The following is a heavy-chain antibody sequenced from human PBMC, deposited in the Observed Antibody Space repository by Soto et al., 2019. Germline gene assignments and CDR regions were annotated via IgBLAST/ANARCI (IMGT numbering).Heavy chain of an antibody. V-gene: IGHV3-30*18. CDR1: GFTFSTHG. CDR3: AKCGFVVVNNYMDV. D-gene: IGHD3-3*01. CDR2: ISYDGSNK. Sequence: QVQLVESGGGVDQPGKSLRLSCAASGFTFSTHGMHWFRQAPGKGLEWVAVISYDGSNKYYADSVKGRFTISRDNSKGTLYLQMTSLRADDTVVYYCAKCGFVVVNNYMDVWGKGTTVTVSS. J-gene: IGHJ6*03.